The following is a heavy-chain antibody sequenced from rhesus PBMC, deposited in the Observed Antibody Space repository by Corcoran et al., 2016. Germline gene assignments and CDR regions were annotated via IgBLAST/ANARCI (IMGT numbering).Heavy chain of an antibody. Sequence: QVQLQESGPGLVKPSETLSLTCAVSGGSFSDYWWTWIRQSPVKGREGIGGINGNSGDTNYESSLKSRVTISKDASKKQLSLKLTSVTAADTAVYYCVRYGRPGQNGYSLEHWGRGVLVTVSS. CDR1: GGSFSDYW. CDR2: INGNSGDT. J-gene: IGHJ4*01. V-gene: IGHV4-80*01. D-gene: IGHD5-24*01. CDR3: VRYGRPGQNGYSLEH.